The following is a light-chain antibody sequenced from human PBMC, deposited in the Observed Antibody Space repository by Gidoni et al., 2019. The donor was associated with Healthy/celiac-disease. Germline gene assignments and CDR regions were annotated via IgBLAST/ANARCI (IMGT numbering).Light chain of an antibody. V-gene: IGLV3-25*03. CDR2: KDS. CDR1: ALPKQY. CDR3: QSADSSGTYPGVV. Sequence: SYELTQPPSVSVSPGQTARITWSGDALPKQYAYWYQQKPGQAPVLVIYKDSERPSGIPERFSGSSSGTTVTLTISGVQAEDEADYYCQSADSSGTYPGVVFGGGTKLTVL. J-gene: IGLJ2*01.